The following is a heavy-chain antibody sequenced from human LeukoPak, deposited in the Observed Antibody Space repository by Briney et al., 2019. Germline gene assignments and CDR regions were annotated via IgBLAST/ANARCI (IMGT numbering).Heavy chain of an antibody. CDR1: GGTFTSYA. V-gene: IGHV1-69*13. J-gene: IGHJ4*02. CDR2: IIPIFGTA. D-gene: IGHD3-22*01. CDR3: ARLGSTYDSSGTIDY. Sequence: SVKVSCKASGGTFTSYAISWERQAPGQGLEWMGGIIPIFGTANYAQKFQGRVTITADESTSTAYMELSSLRSEDTAVYYCARLGSTYDSSGTIDYWGQGTLVTVSS.